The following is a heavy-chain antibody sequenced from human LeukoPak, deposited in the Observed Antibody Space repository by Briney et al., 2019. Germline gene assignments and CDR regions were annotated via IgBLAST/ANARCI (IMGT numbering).Heavy chain of an antibody. CDR3: AKDRDCTGTCDSGVLAD. Sequence: GGSLRLSCAASGFLFYSFCFQGVRQAPGKGLEWVAFIHYDGSLIYYRDSVKGRFSISRDNSKKTVSLQMKSLRDEDTAVYYCAKDRDCTGTCDSGVLADWGQGTLVTVSS. D-gene: IGHD2-21*01. CDR2: IHYDGSLI. J-gene: IGHJ4*02. V-gene: IGHV3-30*02. CDR1: GFLFYSFC.